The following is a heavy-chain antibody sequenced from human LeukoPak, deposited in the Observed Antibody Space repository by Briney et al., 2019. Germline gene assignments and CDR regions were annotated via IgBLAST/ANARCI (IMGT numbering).Heavy chain of an antibody. CDR3: ARDLNLPDAFDV. J-gene: IGHJ3*01. CDR1: GFTFSAYG. CDR2: VWYDGDNK. V-gene: IGHV3-33*01. D-gene: IGHD1-14*01. Sequence: GRSLRLSCAASGFTFSAYGMHWVRQAPGKGLEWVAVVWYDGDNKYYADSVKGRFTVSRDNSKNTLYLQMNSLRVEDMALYYCARDLNLPDAFDVWGQGTMVTVSS.